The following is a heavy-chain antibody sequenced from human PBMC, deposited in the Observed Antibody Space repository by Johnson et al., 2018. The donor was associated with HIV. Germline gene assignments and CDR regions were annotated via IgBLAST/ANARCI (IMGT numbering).Heavy chain of an antibody. CDR3: AKERGYCSSSSCYGDAFDI. J-gene: IGHJ3*02. CDR1: GFTFSSYG. Sequence: QVQLVESGGGVVQPGRSLRLSCAASGFTFSSYGMHWVRQAPGKGLEWVAVISYDGSNKYYADSVKGRFTISRDNSKNMLYLEVNSLRAEDTAVYYCAKERGYCSSSSCYGDAFDIWGQGTMVTVSS. CDR2: ISYDGSNK. V-gene: IGHV3-30*18. D-gene: IGHD2-2*01.